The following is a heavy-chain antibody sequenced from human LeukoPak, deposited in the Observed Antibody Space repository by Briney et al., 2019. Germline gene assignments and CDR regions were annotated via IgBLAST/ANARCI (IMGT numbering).Heavy chain of an antibody. Sequence: GGSLRLSCAASGFTFSSYAMSWVRQAPGKGLEWVSAISGSVGSTYYTDSVKGRFTISRDNSKNTLNLQMDSLRAEDTAVYYCAKHLWRDLLWFGEGYYFGSWGQGTLVTVSS. J-gene: IGHJ4*02. V-gene: IGHV3-23*01. D-gene: IGHD3-10*01. CDR2: ISGSVGST. CDR1: GFTFSSYA. CDR3: AKHLWRDLLWFGEGYYFGS.